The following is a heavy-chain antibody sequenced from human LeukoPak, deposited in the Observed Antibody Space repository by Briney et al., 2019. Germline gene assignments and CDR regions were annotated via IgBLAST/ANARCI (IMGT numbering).Heavy chain of an antibody. V-gene: IGHV3-30*02. Sequence: PGGSLRLSCAACVFTFSSYDMHWVRQAPGRGREGVAFIRYDGSNKYYADSVKGRFSISRYNSKNTLYLQMNSLRAEDTAVYYYATPGDIVVVVAAKTYWGQGTLVTVSS. CDR2: IRYDGSNK. CDR3: ATPGDIVVVVAAKTY. D-gene: IGHD2-15*01. CDR1: VFTFSSYD. J-gene: IGHJ4*02.